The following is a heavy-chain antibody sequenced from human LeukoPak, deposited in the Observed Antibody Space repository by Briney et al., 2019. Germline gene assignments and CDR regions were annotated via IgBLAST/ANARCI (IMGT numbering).Heavy chain of an antibody. Sequence: SETLSLTCTVSGGSISSYYWSWIRQTPGKGLGWVGYIYYSGSTNYNPSLHSRVTISVDTSKNQFSLKLSSVTAADTAVYYCASRDGDPYYYYYGMDVWGQGTTVTVSS. CDR1: GGSISSYY. CDR2: IYYSGST. CDR3: ASRDGDPYYYYYGMDV. V-gene: IGHV4-59*12. J-gene: IGHJ6*02. D-gene: IGHD4-17*01.